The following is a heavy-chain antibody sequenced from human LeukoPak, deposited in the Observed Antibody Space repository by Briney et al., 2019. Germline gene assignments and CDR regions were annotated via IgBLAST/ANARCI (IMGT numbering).Heavy chain of an antibody. J-gene: IGHJ3*02. CDR2: IWYDGSNK. CDR1: GFTVSSNY. CDR3: ARERGTYYYGSGHAFDI. V-gene: IGHV3-33*08. D-gene: IGHD3-10*01. Sequence: PGGSLRLSCAASGFTVSSNYMGWVRQAPGKGLEWVTVIWYDGSNKYYADSVKGRFTISRDNSKNTLYLQMNSLRTEDTAVYYCARERGTYYYGSGHAFDIWGQGTMVTVSS.